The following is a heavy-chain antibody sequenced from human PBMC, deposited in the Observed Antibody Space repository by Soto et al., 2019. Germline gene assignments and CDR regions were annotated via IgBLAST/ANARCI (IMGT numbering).Heavy chain of an antibody. CDR2: ISYDGSNK. Sequence: QVQLVESGGGVVQPGRSLRLSCAASGFTFSSYGMHWVRQAPGKGLEWVAVISYDGSNKYYADSVKGRFTISRDNSKNTLYRQMNSLRAEDTAVYYCAKDEVLRYFDWHYFDYWGQGTLVTVSS. V-gene: IGHV3-30*18. CDR3: AKDEVLRYFDWHYFDY. CDR1: GFTFSSYG. J-gene: IGHJ4*02. D-gene: IGHD3-9*01.